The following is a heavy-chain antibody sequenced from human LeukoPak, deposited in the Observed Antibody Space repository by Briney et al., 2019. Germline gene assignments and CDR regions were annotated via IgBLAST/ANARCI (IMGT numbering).Heavy chain of an antibody. D-gene: IGHD3-22*01. CDR3: AKHRYDSSGYYARTLFDY. J-gene: IGHJ4*02. CDR2: ISGSGGST. Sequence: PGGSLRLSCAASGFTFSSYAMSWVRQAPGKGLEWVSAISGSGGSTYYADSVKGRFTISRDNSKNTLYLQMNSLRAEDTVVYYCAKHRYDSSGYYARTLFDYWGQETLVTVSS. CDR1: GFTFSSYA. V-gene: IGHV3-23*01.